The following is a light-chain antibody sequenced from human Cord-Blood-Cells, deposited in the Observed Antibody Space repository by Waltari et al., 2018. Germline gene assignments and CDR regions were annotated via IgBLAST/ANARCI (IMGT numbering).Light chain of an antibody. Sequence: EIVMTQSPATLSASPGERSTLSCSTSQSVSSNLAWYQQKPGQAPRLLIYGASTRANGIPARFSGSGSGTEFTLTISSLQSEDFAVYYCQQYNNWPPITFGQGTRLEIK. CDR3: QQYNNWPPIT. J-gene: IGKJ5*01. V-gene: IGKV3-15*01. CDR2: GAS. CDR1: QSVSSN.